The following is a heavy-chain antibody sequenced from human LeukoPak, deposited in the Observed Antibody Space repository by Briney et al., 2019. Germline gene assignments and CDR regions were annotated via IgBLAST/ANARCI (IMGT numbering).Heavy chain of an antibody. D-gene: IGHD5-18*01. Sequence: SETLSLTCTVSGGSISSNSYYWGWIRQPPGKGLEWIGTIYYSGSTSYNPSLNSRVTISVDTSKNQFSLRLSSVTAADTAVYYCASQRGYSYGSYYFDYWGQGTLVTVSS. CDR2: IYYSGST. J-gene: IGHJ4*02. V-gene: IGHV4-39*01. CDR1: GGSISSNSYY. CDR3: ASQRGYSYGSYYFDY.